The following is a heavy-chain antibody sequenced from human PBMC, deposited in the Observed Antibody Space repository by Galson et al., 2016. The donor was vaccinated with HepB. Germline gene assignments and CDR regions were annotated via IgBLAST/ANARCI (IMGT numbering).Heavy chain of an antibody. D-gene: IGHD3-3*01. J-gene: IGHJ5*02. Sequence: SETLSLTCTVSGGSISSSSSYWAWIRQPPGKGLEWIGSIHYSGSTFYNPSLKSRVTISVDTPKTHFSLKLSAVSAADTAMYYCARHHSGEHVSRFLEWLARFDPWGQGTLVTVSS. CDR1: GGSISSSSSY. CDR2: IHYSGST. CDR3: ARHHSGEHVSRFLEWLARFDP. V-gene: IGHV4-39*01.